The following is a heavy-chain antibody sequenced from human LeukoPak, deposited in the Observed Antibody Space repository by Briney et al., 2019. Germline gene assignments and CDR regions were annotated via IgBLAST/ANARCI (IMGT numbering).Heavy chain of an antibody. CDR1: GGSISSYY. CDR2: IYYSGST. Sequence: SETLSLTCTVSGGSISSYYWSWIRQPPGKGLEWIGYIYYSGSTNYNPSLKSRVTISVDTSKNQFSLKLSSVTAADTAVYYCARRHGDYVRYFDLWGRGTLVTVSS. CDR3: ARRHGDYVRYFDL. V-gene: IGHV4-59*08. D-gene: IGHD4-17*01. J-gene: IGHJ2*01.